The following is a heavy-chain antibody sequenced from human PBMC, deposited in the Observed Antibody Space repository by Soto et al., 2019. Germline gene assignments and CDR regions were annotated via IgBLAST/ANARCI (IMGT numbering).Heavy chain of an antibody. CDR3: AKDHNYDNSDYWGIFVY. Sequence: PGGSLILSCAASGFTFSSYAMSWVRQAPGKGLEWVSAISGSGGSRYYAGSVTGRFTISRDNSKNTLYLQMNSLRAEDTAVYYCAKDHNYDNSDYWGIFVYWGQGTPVTVSS. D-gene: IGHD3-22*01. CDR2: ISGSGGSR. CDR1: GFTFSSYA. V-gene: IGHV3-23*01. J-gene: IGHJ4*02.